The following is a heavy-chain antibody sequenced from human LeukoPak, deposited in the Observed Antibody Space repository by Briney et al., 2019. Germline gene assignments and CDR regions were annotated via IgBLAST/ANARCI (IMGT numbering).Heavy chain of an antibody. CDR1: GFTLSDYY. CDR3: ARDKSNKGHDC. CDR2: VSNGGGNII. Sequence: GGSLRLSCAASGFTLSDYYMTWIRQAPGKGLEWVSYVSNGGGNIIFYADSVKGRFTVFRDYAKSSLYLQMNSLRAEDTAVYYCARDKSNKGHDCWGQGTLVTVSP. J-gene: IGHJ4*02. V-gene: IGHV3-11*01.